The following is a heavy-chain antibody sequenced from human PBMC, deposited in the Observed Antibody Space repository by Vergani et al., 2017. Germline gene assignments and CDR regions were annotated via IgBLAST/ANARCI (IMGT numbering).Heavy chain of an antibody. CDR3: ARSIVSRNPPYYLDN. V-gene: IGHV4-39*01. Sequence: QLQLQESGPGLVKPSETLSLTCTVSGGSIRSSSYYFGWLRHPPGKGLEWIGSIYYSGSTYYNPSLKSRISISFETPKNQCSLRLTSVTAADTAVYYCARSIVSRNPPYYLDNGGQGTLVTVSS. CDR2: IYYSGST. CDR1: GGSIRSSSYY. J-gene: IGHJ4*02. D-gene: IGHD1-14*01.